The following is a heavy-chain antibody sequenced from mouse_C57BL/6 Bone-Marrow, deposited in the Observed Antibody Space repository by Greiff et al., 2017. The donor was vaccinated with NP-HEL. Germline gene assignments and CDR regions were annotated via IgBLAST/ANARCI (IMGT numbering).Heavy chain of an antibody. CDR3: ARYSNSAWDY. Sequence: VQLQQSGPGLVPPSQSLSITCTVSGFSLTSYGVHWVRQSPGKGLEWRGVIWSGGSTDYNAAFISRLSISKDNSKSQVFFKMNSLQADDTAIYYCARYSNSAWDYWGQGTSVTVSS. D-gene: IGHD2-5*01. V-gene: IGHV2-2*01. CDR1: GFSLTSYG. CDR2: IWSGGST. J-gene: IGHJ4*01.